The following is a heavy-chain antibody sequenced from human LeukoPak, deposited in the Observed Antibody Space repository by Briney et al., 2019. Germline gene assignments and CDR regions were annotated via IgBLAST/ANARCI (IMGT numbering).Heavy chain of an antibody. V-gene: IGHV1-2*02. CDR1: GYTVTCYY. D-gene: IGHD5-24*01. J-gene: IGHJ4*02. Sequence: ASVKVSFKASGYTVTCYYMHWVRQAPGQGLEWMGWINPNSSGTNYAQKFQGRVTRTRDTSISTAYMQLSRLGSDDTAVYYWARGGGYNLNYWGQGTLVTVSS. CDR2: INPNSSGT. CDR3: ARGGGYNLNY.